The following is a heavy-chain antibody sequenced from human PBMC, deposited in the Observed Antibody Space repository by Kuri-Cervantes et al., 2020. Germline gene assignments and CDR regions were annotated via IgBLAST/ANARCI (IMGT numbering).Heavy chain of an antibody. D-gene: IGHD5-12*01. CDR2: IYHSGST. Sequence: SETLSLTCAVSGCSISSGCYWGCIRQPPGKGLEWIGSIYHSGSTYYNPSLKSRVTISVDTSKNQFSLKLTSVTAADTAVYYCAKYRSPPQWGQGTLVTVSS. CDR1: GCSISSGCY. J-gene: IGHJ4*02. V-gene: IGHV4-38-2*01. CDR3: AKYRSPPQ.